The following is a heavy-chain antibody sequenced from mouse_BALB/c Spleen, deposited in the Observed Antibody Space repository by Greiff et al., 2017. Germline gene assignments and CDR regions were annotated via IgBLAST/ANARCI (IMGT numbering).Heavy chain of an antibody. J-gene: IGHJ3*01. CDR1: GFTFSSFG. V-gene: IGHV5-17*02. CDR2: ISSGSSTI. D-gene: IGHD4-1*01. Sequence: EVNVVESGGGLVQPGGSRKLSCAASGFTFSSFGMHWVRQAPEKGLEWVAYISSGSSTIYYADTVKGRFTISRDNPKNTLFLQMTSLRSEDTAMYYCARWDEWAWFAYWGQGTLVTVSA. CDR3: ARWDEWAWFAY.